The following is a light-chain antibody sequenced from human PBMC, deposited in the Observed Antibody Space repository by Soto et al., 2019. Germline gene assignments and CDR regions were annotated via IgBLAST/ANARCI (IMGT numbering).Light chain of an antibody. CDR1: QSVNNN. V-gene: IGKV3-15*01. CDR3: QQYNNWPRLT. J-gene: IGKJ4*01. Sequence: EIVMTQSPVTLSVSPGERATLSCTASQSVNNNVAWYQQKPGHTPRLLIYGASTRATGIPARFSGSGSGTEFTLTISSLQSEDFAVYYCQQYNNWPRLTFGGGTKVDIK. CDR2: GAS.